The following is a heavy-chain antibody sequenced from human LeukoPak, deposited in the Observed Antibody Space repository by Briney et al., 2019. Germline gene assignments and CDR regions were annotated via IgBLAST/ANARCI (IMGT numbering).Heavy chain of an antibody. Sequence: GGSLRLSCAASGFTFSSYNLNRVRQAPGKGLEWVSSISSSSSYIYYADSVKGRFTISRDNAKNTLYLQMNSLRAEDTAVYYCARDSGHYYGMDVWGQGTTVTVSS. J-gene: IGHJ6*02. V-gene: IGHV3-21*01. CDR3: ARDSGHYYGMDV. CDR2: ISSSSSYI. CDR1: GFTFSSYN.